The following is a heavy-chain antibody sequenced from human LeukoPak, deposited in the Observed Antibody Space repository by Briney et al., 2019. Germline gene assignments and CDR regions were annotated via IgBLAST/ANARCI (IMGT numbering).Heavy chain of an antibody. V-gene: IGHV3-30*03. CDR1: GFSFSNYG. Sequence: GGSLRLSCTASGFSFSNYGMHWVRQAPGKGLEWVAAISYDTRNIYYADVVKGRFTISRDNSKNTLNLQMNSLKTEDTAVYYCTTVRAGRTGDAFDIWGQGTMVTVSS. D-gene: IGHD1-14*01. CDR2: ISYDTRNI. J-gene: IGHJ3*02. CDR3: TTVRAGRTGDAFDI.